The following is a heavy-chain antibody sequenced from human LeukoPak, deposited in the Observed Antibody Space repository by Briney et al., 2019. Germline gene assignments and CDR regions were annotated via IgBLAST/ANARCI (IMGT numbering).Heavy chain of an antibody. V-gene: IGHV3-48*01. CDR3: ASDRHYYYDSSGYPHFGY. J-gene: IGHJ4*02. CDR2: ISSSSSTI. CDR1: GFTFSSYS. Sequence: GGSLRLSCAASGFTFSSYSMNWVRQAPGKGLEWVSYISSSSSTIYYADSVKGRFTISRDNAKNSLYLQMNSLRAEDTAVYYCASDRHYYYDSSGYPHFGYWGQGTLVTVSS. D-gene: IGHD3-22*01.